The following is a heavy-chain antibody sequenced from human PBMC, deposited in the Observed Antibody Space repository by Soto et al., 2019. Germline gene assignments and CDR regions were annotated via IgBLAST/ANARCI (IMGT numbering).Heavy chain of an antibody. J-gene: IGHJ3*02. CDR1: GDSVSRSNTA. CDR3: ARDPDFTSDAFDI. CDR2: TFCRSKWFN. Sequence: PSQTLSLTCAISGDSVSRSNTAWNWIRQSPSRGLEWLGRTFCRSKWFNEYAVFVKSRITINPDTSKNQFSLQLSSVTPEDTAVYFCARDPDFTSDAFDIWGQGTVVTVSS. V-gene: IGHV6-1*01.